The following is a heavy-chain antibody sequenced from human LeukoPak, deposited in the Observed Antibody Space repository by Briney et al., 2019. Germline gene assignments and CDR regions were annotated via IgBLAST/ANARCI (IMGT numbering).Heavy chain of an antibody. CDR2: IWHDGNSK. J-gene: IGHJ4*02. V-gene: IGHV3-33*01. CDR3: ARGGNIWNYRSYFDY. Sequence: PGGSLRLSCAASGFTFSSYGMHWVRQAPGKGLEWVALIWHDGNSKYYADSVKGRFTISRDNSKNMLYLQMSSLRADDTAVYYCARGGNIWNYRSYFDYWGQGALVTVSS. D-gene: IGHD1-7*01. CDR1: GFTFSSYG.